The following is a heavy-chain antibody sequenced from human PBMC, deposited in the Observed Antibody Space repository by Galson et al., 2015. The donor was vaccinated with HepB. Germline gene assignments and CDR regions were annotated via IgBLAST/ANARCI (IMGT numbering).Heavy chain of an antibody. J-gene: IGHJ4*02. CDR2: ISNNGGST. V-gene: IGHV3-23*01. Sequence: SLRISCAASGFTFSSYAMSWVRQAPGKGLEWVSGISNNGGSTYDADSVTGRFTISRYNSKNTLYLQMNSLRAEDTAVYYCARGRGSNTKWHWGQGTLVTVSA. D-gene: IGHD2-2*01. CDR1: GFTFSSYA. CDR3: ARGRGSNTKWH.